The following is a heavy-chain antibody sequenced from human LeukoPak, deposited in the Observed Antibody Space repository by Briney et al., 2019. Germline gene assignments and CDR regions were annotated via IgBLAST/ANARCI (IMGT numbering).Heavy chain of an antibody. CDR2: IYTSGST. J-gene: IGHJ4*02. CDR1: GGSISSYY. Sequence: KASETLSLTCTVSGGSISSYYWSWIRQPAGKGLEWIVRIYTSGSTNYNPSLKSRVTMSVDTSKNQFSLKLSSVTAADTAVYYCARDRHYSNYGGFDYWGQGTLVTVSS. D-gene: IGHD4-11*01. CDR3: ARDRHYSNYGGFDY. V-gene: IGHV4-4*07.